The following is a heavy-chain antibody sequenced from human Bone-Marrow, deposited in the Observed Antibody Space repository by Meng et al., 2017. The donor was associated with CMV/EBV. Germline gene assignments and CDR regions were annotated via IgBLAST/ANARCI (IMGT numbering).Heavy chain of an antibody. CDR1: GGTFSSYD. V-gene: IGHV1-69*10. J-gene: IGHJ5*02. CDR2: IIPILGIA. D-gene: IGHD6-6*01. CDR3: ARDFIAARSGRNWFDP. Sequence: GGTFSSYDISWVRQAPGQGREWMGGIIPILGIANYAQKFQGRVTITADKSTSTAYMELSSLRSEDTAVYYCARDFIAARSGRNWFDPWGQGTLVTVSS.